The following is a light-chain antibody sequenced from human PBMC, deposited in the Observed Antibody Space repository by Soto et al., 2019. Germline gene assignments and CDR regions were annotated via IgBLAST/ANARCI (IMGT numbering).Light chain of an antibody. V-gene: IGLV1-40*01. CDR1: SSNIGAGYD. J-gene: IGLJ2*01. CDR3: QSYDSSLSGSV. CDR2: CNS. Sequence: QSVLTQPPSVSGAPGQRVTISCTGSSSNIGAGYDVHWYQQLPGTAPKLLIYCNSNRPSGVPDRFSGSKSGTSASLAITGLRAEDEADYYCQSYDSSLSGSVFGGGTKLTVL.